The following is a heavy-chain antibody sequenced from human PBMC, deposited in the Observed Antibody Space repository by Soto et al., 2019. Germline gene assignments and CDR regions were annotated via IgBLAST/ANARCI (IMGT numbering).Heavy chain of an antibody. D-gene: IGHD2-15*01. CDR2: IIPIFGTA. V-gene: IGHV1-69*01. CDR1: GGTFSSYA. CDR3: ARAALGYCSGGSCYRYFDY. Sequence: QVQLVQSGAEVKKPGSSVKVSCKASGGTFSSYAISWVRQALGQGLEWMGGIIPIFGTANYAQKFQGRVTITADESTSTAYMELSSLRSEDTAVYYCARAALGYCSGGSCYRYFDYWGQGTLVTVSS. J-gene: IGHJ4*02.